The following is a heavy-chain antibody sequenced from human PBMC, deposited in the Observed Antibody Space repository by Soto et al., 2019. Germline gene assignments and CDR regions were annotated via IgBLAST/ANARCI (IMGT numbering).Heavy chain of an antibody. J-gene: IGHJ3*02. Sequence: GGSLRLSCAASGFTFSSYSMNCVRQAPGKGLEWVSYISSSSSTIYYADSVKGRFTISRDNAKNSLYLQMNSLRDEDTSVYYCARALQVAALDAFDIWGQGTMVTVSS. CDR2: ISSSSSTI. CDR3: ARALQVAALDAFDI. D-gene: IGHD6-19*01. CDR1: GFTFSSYS. V-gene: IGHV3-48*02.